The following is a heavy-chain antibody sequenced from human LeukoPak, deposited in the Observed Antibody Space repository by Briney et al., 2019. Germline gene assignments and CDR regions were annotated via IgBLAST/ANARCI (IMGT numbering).Heavy chain of an antibody. V-gene: IGHV5-51*01. D-gene: IGHD1-1*01. CDR1: GYSFTSYW. Sequence: GESLKISCKGSGYSFTSYWIGWVRQMPGKGLEWRGIIYPGDSDTRYSPSLQGQVTISADQSISTAYLQWSSLKASDTAMYYCARHSFGNWNDGSFDYWGQGALVTVSS. CDR3: ARHSFGNWNDGSFDY. J-gene: IGHJ4*02. CDR2: IYPGDSDT.